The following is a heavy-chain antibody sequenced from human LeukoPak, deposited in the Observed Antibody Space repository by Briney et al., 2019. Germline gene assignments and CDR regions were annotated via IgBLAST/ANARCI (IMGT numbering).Heavy chain of an antibody. D-gene: IGHD3-16*01. CDR2: IYSGDNT. J-gene: IGHJ4*02. CDR1: GFTVSNNY. Sequence: GGSLRLSCAAPGFTVSNNYMSWVRQAPGKGLEWVSVIYSGDNTYYVESVKGRFTISRDNSKNTLFLQMSRLRAEDTAVYYCAGRRVLDASFDYWGQGTLVTVSS. V-gene: IGHV3-66*02. CDR3: AGRRVLDASFDY.